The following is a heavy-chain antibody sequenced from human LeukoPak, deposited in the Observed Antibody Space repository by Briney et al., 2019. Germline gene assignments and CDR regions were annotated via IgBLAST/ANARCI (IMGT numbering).Heavy chain of an antibody. CDR1: GFTFSSYA. J-gene: IGHJ4*02. CDR3: ARSSSWYGSS. D-gene: IGHD6-13*01. Sequence: GGSLRLSCAASGFTFSSYAMHWVRQAPGKGLEWVAVISYDGSNKYYADSVKSRFTISRDNSKNTLYLQMNSLRAEDTAVYYCARSSSWYGSSWGQGTLVTVSS. CDR2: ISYDGSNK. V-gene: IGHV3-30*04.